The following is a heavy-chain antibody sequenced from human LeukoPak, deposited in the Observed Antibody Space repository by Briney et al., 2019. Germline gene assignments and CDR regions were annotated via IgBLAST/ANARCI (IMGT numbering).Heavy chain of an antibody. D-gene: IGHD3-9*01. J-gene: IGHJ3*02. CDR1: GFTFSSYG. CDR2: VRYDGSNK. CDR3: AKVGDYDILTGYYLSGAFDI. V-gene: IGHV3-30*02. Sequence: GGSPRLSCAASGFTFSSYGMHWVRQAPGKGLEWVAFVRYDGSNKYYADSVKGRFTISRDNSKNTLYLQMNSLRAEDTAVYYCAKVGDYDILTGYYLSGAFDIWGQGTMVTVSS.